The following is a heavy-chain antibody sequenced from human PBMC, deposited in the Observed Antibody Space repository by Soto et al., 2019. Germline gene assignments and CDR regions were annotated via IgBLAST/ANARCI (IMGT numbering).Heavy chain of an antibody. CDR1: GGSISSGGYS. CDR2: TYHSGST. J-gene: IGHJ6*02. Sequence: SETLSLTCAVSGGSISSGGYSWSWIRQPRGKGLEWIGYTYHSGSTYYNPSLKSRVTISVDMSKNQFSLKLSSVTAAVTSVYYCARAHYGDYGYGMDVWGQGTTVTVSS. D-gene: IGHD4-17*01. CDR3: ARAHYGDYGYGMDV. V-gene: IGHV4-30-2*01.